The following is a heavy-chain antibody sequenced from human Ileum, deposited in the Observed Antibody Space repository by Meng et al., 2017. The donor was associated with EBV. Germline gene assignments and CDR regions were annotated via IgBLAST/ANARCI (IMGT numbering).Heavy chain of an antibody. CDR2: IYNSGST. CDR3: ARGQKGYFDL. CDR1: GGSISSSNYY. Sequence: QVQLTESGPGPVKPSPTLSLTCTVSGGSISSSNYYWSWIRQPPGKGLEWSGHIYNSGSTYYNPSLKSRITISVDTSKNQFSLKLSSVTAADTAVYYCARGQKGYFDLWGRGTLVTVSS. V-gene: IGHV4-30-4*01. J-gene: IGHJ2*01.